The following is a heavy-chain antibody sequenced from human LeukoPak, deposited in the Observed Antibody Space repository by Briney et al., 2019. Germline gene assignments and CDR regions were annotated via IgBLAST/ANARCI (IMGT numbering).Heavy chain of an antibody. CDR2: IYPGDSDT. Sequence: GESLKISCKGSGYSFTKFWIGWVRQMPGKGLEWMGIIYPGDSDTRYSPSFQGQVTLLVDTSISTAYLQWSSLEASDTAMYYCAGHPLMTTVTGDYYYGMDVWGQGTTVTVSS. V-gene: IGHV5-51*01. CDR3: AGHPLMTTVTGDYYYGMDV. J-gene: IGHJ6*02. CDR1: GYSFTKFW. D-gene: IGHD4-17*01.